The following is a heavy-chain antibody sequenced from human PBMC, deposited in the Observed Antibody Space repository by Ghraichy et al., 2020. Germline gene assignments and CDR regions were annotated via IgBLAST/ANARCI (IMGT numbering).Heavy chain of an antibody. CDR3: ARGQSVPPRYCSGGSCYSVTLLPDY. D-gene: IGHD2-15*01. J-gene: IGHJ4*02. V-gene: IGHV4-34*01. Sequence: SETLSLTCAVYGGSFSGYYWSWIRQPPGKGLEWIGEINHSGSTNYNPSLKSRVTISVDTSKNQFSLKLSSVTAADTAVYYCARGQSVPPRYCSGGSCYSVTLLPDYWGQGTLVTVSS. CDR1: GGSFSGYY. CDR2: INHSGST.